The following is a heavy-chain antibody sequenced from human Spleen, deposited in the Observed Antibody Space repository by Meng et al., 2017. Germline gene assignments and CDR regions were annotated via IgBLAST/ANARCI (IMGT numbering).Heavy chain of an antibody. J-gene: IGHJ3*02. CDR1: GFTVSSNN. V-gene: IGHV3-30*03. Sequence: GESLKISCAASGFTVSSNNMSWVRQAPGKGLEWVAVISYDGNQKYYADSMRGRFTISRDNSKNTVSLQMNSMRAEDTAVYYCARENYYESSGHFSIGALDIWGQGTMVTVSS. CDR3: ARENYYESSGHFSIGALDI. D-gene: IGHD3-22*01. CDR2: ISYDGNQK.